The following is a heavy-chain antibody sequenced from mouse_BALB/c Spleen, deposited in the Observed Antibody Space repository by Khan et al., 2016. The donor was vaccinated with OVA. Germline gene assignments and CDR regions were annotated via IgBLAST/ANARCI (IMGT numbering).Heavy chain of an antibody. J-gene: IGHJ4*01. V-gene: IGHV1S137*01. CDR2: ISTYYGDA. CDR3: TRRGIRYGSSNTYYNAMDY. D-gene: IGHD1-1*01. CDR1: GYTFTDYA. Sequence: QVQLKQSGAELVRPGVSVKISCKGSGYTFTDYAMHWVKQSHAKSLEWIGVISTYYGDASYNQKFKGKATMTVDKSSSTAYMELARLTSEDSAIYYWTRRGIRYGSSNTYYNAMDYWGKGTSVTVSS.